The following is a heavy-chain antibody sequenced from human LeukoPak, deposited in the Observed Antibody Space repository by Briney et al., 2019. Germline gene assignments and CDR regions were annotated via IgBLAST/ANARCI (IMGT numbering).Heavy chain of an antibody. V-gene: IGHV3-66*01. CDR2: IYSGGST. J-gene: IGHJ4*02. CDR3: ARLDYYDSSGYFDY. Sequence: GGSLRLSCAASGFTVSSNYMSWVRQALGKGLEWVSVIYSGGSTYYADSVKGRFTISRDNSKNTLYLQMNSLRAEDTAVYYCARLDYYDSSGYFDYWGQGTLVTVSS. D-gene: IGHD3-22*01. CDR1: GFTVSSNY.